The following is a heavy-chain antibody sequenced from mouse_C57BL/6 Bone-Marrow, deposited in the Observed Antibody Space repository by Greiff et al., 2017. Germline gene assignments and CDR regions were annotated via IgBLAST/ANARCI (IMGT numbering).Heavy chain of an antibody. V-gene: IGHV5-17*01. CDR2: ISSGSSTI. Sequence: EVHLVESGGGLVKPGGSLKLSCAASGFTFSDYGMHWVRQAPEKGLEWVAYISSGSSTIYYADTVKGRFTISSDNAKNTLFLQMTSLRSEDTAMYYCARHPYYGSSYGYFDYWGQGTTLTVSS. CDR3: ARHPYYGSSYGYFDY. J-gene: IGHJ2*01. D-gene: IGHD1-1*01. CDR1: GFTFSDYG.